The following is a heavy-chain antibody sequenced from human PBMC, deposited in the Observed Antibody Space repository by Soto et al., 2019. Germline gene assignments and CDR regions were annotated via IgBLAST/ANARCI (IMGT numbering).Heavy chain of an antibody. D-gene: IGHD4-17*01. CDR2: ISYDGSNK. V-gene: IGHV3-30*18. CDR1: GFTFSSYG. J-gene: IGHJ4*02. Sequence: QVQLVESRGGVVQPGRALRHSCAAAGFTFSSYGMHWVRQAPGKGLEWVAVISYDGSNKYYADSVKGRFTISRDNGKNTLYLQMNSLRAEDTAVYYCAKGGRRPTVVTGDYFDYWGQGTLVTVSS. CDR3: AKGGRRPTVVTGDYFDY.